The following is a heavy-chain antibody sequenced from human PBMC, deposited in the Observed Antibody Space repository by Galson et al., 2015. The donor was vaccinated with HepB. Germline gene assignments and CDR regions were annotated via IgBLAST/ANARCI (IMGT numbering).Heavy chain of an antibody. Sequence: SLRLSCAASGFTFSSYGMHWVRQAPGKGLEWVAVIWYDGSNKYYADSVKGRFTISRDNSKNTLYLQMNSLRAEDTAVYYCARDREPGDGYRGGLDYWGQGTLVTVSS. CDR3: ARDREPGDGYRGGLDY. CDR1: GFTFSSYG. J-gene: IGHJ4*02. D-gene: IGHD5-24*01. V-gene: IGHV3-33*01. CDR2: IWYDGSNK.